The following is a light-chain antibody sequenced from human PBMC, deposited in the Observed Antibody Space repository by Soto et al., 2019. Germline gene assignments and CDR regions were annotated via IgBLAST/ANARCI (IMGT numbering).Light chain of an antibody. Sequence: QSVLTQPPSASATPGQRVSISCSGGSSNVGGFPVNWYQHLPGTAPKLLLYHNTQRPSGVPDRFSGSKSGTSASLAISGLQAEDEGTYYCAAWDGSLSGVIFGGGTKLTVL. CDR1: SSNVGGFP. J-gene: IGLJ2*01. CDR3: AAWDGSLSGVI. V-gene: IGLV1-44*01. CDR2: HNT.